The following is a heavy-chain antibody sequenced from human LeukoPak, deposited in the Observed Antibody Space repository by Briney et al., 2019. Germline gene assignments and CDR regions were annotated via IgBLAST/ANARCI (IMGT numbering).Heavy chain of an antibody. V-gene: IGHV4-59*01. J-gene: IGHJ4*02. D-gene: IGHD3-22*01. CDR3: ARDDSSGYPDY. CDR2: IYYSGST. CDR1: GGSISTYY. Sequence: SETLSLTCTVSGGSISTYYWSWIRQPPGKGLEWIGYIYYSGSTNYNPSLKSRVTISVDPSKNQFSLKLSSVTAADTAVYYCARDDSSGYPDYWGQGTLVTVSS.